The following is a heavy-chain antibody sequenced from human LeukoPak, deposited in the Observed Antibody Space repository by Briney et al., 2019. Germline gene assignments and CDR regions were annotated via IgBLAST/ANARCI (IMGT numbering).Heavy chain of an antibody. CDR2: IYYSGST. Sequence: SETLSLTCTVSGDSISSNSYCWGWIRQPPGKGLEWIGNIYYSGSTYYNPSLKSRVTISVDTSKNQFSLKLTSVTAADTAVYYCTKLAAPGTRTGIDYWGQGTLVTASS. CDR1: GDSISSNSYC. CDR3: TKLAAPGTRTGIDY. J-gene: IGHJ4*02. V-gene: IGHV4-39*07. D-gene: IGHD6-13*01.